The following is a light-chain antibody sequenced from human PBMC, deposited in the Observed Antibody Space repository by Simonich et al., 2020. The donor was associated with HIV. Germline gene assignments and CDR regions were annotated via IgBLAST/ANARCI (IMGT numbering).Light chain of an antibody. CDR1: QSLLHSNGYKY. CDR2: LGS. CDR3: MQALQTPPMYT. J-gene: IGKJ2*01. V-gene: IGKV2-28*01. Sequence: DIVMTQSPLSLPVTPGEPASISCRSSQSLLHSNGYKYLDWYLQKPGQSPQLLIYLGSNRASGVPDRFSGSGSGTDFTLKISRVEADDVGVYYCMQALQTPPMYTFGQGTKLEIK.